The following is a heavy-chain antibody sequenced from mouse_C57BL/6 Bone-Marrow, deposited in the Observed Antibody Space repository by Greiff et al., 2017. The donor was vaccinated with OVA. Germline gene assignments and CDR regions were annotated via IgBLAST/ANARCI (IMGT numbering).Heavy chain of an antibody. V-gene: IGHV1-15*01. CDR3: TGGYYKAWFAY. CDR2: IDPETGGT. J-gene: IGHJ3*01. CDR1: GYTFTDYE. D-gene: IGHD2-3*01. Sequence: QVQLQQSGAELVRPGASVTLSCKASGYTFTDYEMHWVKQTPVHGLEWIGAIDPETGGTAYNQKFKGKAILTADKSSSTAYMELRSLTSEDSAVYYCTGGYYKAWFAYWGQGTLVTVSA.